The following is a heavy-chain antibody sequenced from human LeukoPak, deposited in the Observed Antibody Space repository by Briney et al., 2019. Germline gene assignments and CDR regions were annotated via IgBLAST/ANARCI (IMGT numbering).Heavy chain of an antibody. Sequence: GALRLPCGASGFSLRIHWETWGRQAPGKGVEGVAHISPDGSEQSYADSVNGRFTISRDNADNSVTLQMSSLRAEDTGVFYCGRGHYGLDVWGQGTTVTVSS. J-gene: IGHJ6*02. V-gene: IGHV3-7*01. CDR2: ISPDGSEQ. CDR3: GRGHYGLDV. CDR1: GFSLRIHW.